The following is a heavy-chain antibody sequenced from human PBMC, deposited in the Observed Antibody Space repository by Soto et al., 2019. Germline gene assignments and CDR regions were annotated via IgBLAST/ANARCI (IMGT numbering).Heavy chain of an antibody. J-gene: IGHJ5*02. CDR3: TRDASRDSSARGWFDP. D-gene: IGHD6-13*01. CDR2: TSSNSAYI. Sequence: PWGSLRLSCAASGFTFRSFTMNWVRQAPGKGLEWVSTTSSNSAYIYYTDALRGRFTISRDNAKNSLHLQMNSLRAEDTAVYYCTRDASRDSSARGWFDPWGPGTLVTVSS. V-gene: IGHV3-21*01. CDR1: GFTFRSFT.